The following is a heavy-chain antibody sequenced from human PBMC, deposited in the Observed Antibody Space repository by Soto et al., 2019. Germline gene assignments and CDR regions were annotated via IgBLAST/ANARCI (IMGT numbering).Heavy chain of an antibody. D-gene: IGHD2-8*02. J-gene: IGHJ3*02. CDR1: GFTFSGSA. V-gene: IGHV3-73*01. Sequence: VQLVESGGGVVQPGRSLRLSCAASGFTFSGSAMHWVRQASGKGLEWVGRIRSKANSYATAYAASVKGRFTISRDDSKNTAYLQMNSLKTEDTAVYYCYYLLVGDAFDIWGQGTMVTVSS. CDR3: YYLLVGDAFDI. CDR2: IRSKANSYAT.